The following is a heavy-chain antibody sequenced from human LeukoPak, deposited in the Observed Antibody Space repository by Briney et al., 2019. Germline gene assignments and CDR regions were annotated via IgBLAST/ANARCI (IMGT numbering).Heavy chain of an antibody. J-gene: IGHJ4*02. Sequence: SETLSLTCTVSGGSISSGDYYWSWIRQPPGKGLEWIGYIYYSGSTYYNPSLKSRVTISVDTSKNQFSLKLSSVTAADTAVYYCARDGGNSGYEPFFDYWGQGTLVTVSS. CDR2: IYYSGST. CDR3: ARDGGNSGYEPFFDY. D-gene: IGHD5-12*01. CDR1: GGSISSGDYY. V-gene: IGHV4-30-4*02.